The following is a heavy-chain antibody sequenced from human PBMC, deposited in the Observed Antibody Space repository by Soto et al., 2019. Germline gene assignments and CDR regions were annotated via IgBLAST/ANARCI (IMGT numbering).Heavy chain of an antibody. V-gene: IGHV1-46*03. CDR1: GYTFTSYY. CDR2: INPSGGST. J-gene: IGHJ5*02. CDR3: ASTPAWLRWGGLNWFDP. D-gene: IGHD5-12*01. Sequence: ASVKVSCKASGYTFTSYYMHWVRQAPGQGLEWMGIINPSGGSTSYAQKFQGRVTMTRDTSTSTVYMELSSLRSEDTAVYYCASTPAWLRWGGLNWFDPWGQGTPVTVSS.